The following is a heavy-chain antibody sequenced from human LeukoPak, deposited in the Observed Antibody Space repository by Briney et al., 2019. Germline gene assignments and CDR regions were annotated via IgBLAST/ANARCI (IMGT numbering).Heavy chain of an antibody. D-gene: IGHD6-19*01. Sequence: RSGGSVRLSCAASGFTFTTYMTWVRQAPGKGLEWVSAISGSGDNTYYADSVRGRFIISRDNSKNTLYLQMNSLRAEDTAIYYCAKDLPASGWFSWGQRSLVTVSS. V-gene: IGHV3-23*01. CDR1: GFTFTTY. J-gene: IGHJ5*02. CDR2: ISGSGDNT. CDR3: AKDLPASGWFS.